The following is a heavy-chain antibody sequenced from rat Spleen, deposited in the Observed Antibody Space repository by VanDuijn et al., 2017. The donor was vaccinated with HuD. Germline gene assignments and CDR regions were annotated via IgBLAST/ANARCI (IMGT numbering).Heavy chain of an antibody. CDR2: ISYDGETT. V-gene: IGHV5-20*01. CDR3: ATVGPDWEFGY. Sequence: EVQLVESGGGLVQPGRSMKLSCADSGFTFSDYGMAWIRQAPKKGLEWVAYISYDGETTYHRNSVTGRFTISRDNAKRTLYLQMDSLRSEDTATYYCATVGPDWEFGYWGQGVMVTVSS. J-gene: IGHJ2*01. CDR1: GFTFSDYG. D-gene: IGHD5-1*01.